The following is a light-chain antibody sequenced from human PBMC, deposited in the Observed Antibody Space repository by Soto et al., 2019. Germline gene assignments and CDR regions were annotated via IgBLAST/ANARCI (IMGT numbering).Light chain of an antibody. J-gene: IGKJ5*01. CDR1: QNINKW. CDR3: QQYNNWPPKIT. CDR2: DAS. V-gene: IGKV1-5*01. Sequence: DIQMTQSPSTLSASVGDRVVITCRASQNINKWLAWYQQKPGKAPKFLIYDASTLETGVPSRFSGSGSGTEFTLTISSLHPDDFAVYYCQQYNNWPPKITFGQGTRLEIK.